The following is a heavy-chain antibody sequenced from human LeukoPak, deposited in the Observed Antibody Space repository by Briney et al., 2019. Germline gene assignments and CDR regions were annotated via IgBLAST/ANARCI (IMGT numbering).Heavy chain of an antibody. D-gene: IGHD3-22*01. V-gene: IGHV5-51*01. J-gene: IGHJ4*02. CDR2: IYPGDSDT. CDR3: ARLPGIVVVAFDY. CDR1: GYSFTSYW. Sequence: GESLQISCKGSGYSFTSYWIGWVRQMPGKGLEWMGIIYPGDSDTSYSHSFQSQVTISADNSISTPYLQWSSLKASDTAMYYCARLPGIVVVAFDYWGQGTLVTVSS.